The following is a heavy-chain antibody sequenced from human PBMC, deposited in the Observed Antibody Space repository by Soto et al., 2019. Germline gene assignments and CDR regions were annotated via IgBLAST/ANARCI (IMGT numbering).Heavy chain of an antibody. Sequence: GASVKVSCKASGGTFSSYAISWVRKAPGQGLEWMGGIIPIFSTANSAQKFQGRVTITADESTSTAYMELGSLRSEDTAVYYCARNAAMATVTTFGYGGQGTLVNVSS. CDR1: GGTFSSYA. D-gene: IGHD4-17*01. CDR2: IIPIFSTA. CDR3: ARNAAMATVTTFGY. J-gene: IGHJ4*02. V-gene: IGHV1-69*13.